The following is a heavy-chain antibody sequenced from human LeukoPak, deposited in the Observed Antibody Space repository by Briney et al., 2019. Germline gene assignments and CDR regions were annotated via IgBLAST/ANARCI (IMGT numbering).Heavy chain of an antibody. CDR2: INHSGST. Sequence: SETLSLTCAVYGGSFSGYYWSWIRQPPGKGLEWIGEINHSGSTNYNPSLKSRVTISVDTSKNQFSLKLSSVTAADTAVYYCAADGYYYGSGRFSYGMDVWGQGTTVTVSS. V-gene: IGHV4-34*01. J-gene: IGHJ6*02. CDR3: AADGYYYGSGRFSYGMDV. D-gene: IGHD3-10*01. CDR1: GGSFSGYY.